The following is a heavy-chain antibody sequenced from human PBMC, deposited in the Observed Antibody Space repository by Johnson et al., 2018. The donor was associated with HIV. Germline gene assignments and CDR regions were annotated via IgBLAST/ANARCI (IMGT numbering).Heavy chain of an antibody. CDR1: GFTFSSYA. Sequence: VQLVESGGGLVQPGGCLRLSCVASGFTFSSYAMSWVRQAPGKGLEWVSTISSSGGNTYYADSVKGRFTISRDNSKNTVYVQMSSLRAEDTAVYHCARDLAAGIPSDAFDIWGQGTMVTVSS. J-gene: IGHJ3*02. CDR2: ISSSGGNT. D-gene: IGHD6-25*01. V-gene: IGHV3-23*04. CDR3: ARDLAAGIPSDAFDI.